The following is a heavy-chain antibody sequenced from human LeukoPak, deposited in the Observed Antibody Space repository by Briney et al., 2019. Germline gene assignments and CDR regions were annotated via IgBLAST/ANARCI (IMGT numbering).Heavy chain of an antibody. CDR3: ARDPRDTGGSYDS. V-gene: IGHV1-2*02. CDR1: GYTFTSYY. Sequence: ASVKVSCKASGYTFTSYYIHWVRQAPGQGPDWMGYINPRNGATNYSQKFRGRLTMTRDTSISTAYMEVSSLKSDDTAVYYCARDPRDTGGSYDSWGQGTLLTVSS. J-gene: IGHJ5*01. CDR2: INPRNGAT. D-gene: IGHD2-8*02.